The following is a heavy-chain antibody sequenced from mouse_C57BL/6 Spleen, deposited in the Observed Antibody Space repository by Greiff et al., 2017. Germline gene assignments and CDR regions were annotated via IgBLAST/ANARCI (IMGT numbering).Heavy chain of an antibody. CDR2: INPNNGGT. CDR1: GYTFTDYY. CDR3: ARSSLYYYGSSYDWYFDV. J-gene: IGHJ1*03. Sequence: EVQLQQSGPELVKPGASVKISCKASGYTFTDYYMNWVKQSHGKSLEWIGDINPNNGGTSYNQKFKGKATLTVDKSSSTAYMELRSLTSEDSAVYYCARSSLYYYGSSYDWYFDVWGTGTTVIVSS. D-gene: IGHD1-1*01. V-gene: IGHV1-26*01.